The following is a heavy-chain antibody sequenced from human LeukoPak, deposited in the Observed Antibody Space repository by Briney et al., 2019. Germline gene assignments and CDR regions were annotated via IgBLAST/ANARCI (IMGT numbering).Heavy chain of an antibody. Sequence: GASVKVSCKASGYTFTSYGISWVRQAPGQGLEWMGGIIPIFGTANYAQKFQGRVTITADESTSTAYMELSSLRSEDTAVYYCARGPYYYYGMDVWGQGTTVTVSS. CDR1: GYTFTSYG. CDR3: ARGPYYYYGMDV. CDR2: IIPIFGTA. V-gene: IGHV1-69*13. J-gene: IGHJ6*02.